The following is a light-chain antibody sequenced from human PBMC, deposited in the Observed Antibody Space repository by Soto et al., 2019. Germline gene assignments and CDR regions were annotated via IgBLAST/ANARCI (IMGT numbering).Light chain of an antibody. CDR2: AAS. V-gene: IGKV1-39*01. CDR1: QSIRSY. J-gene: IGKJ4*01. Sequence: DIQMTQSPSSLSASVGDRVTITCRASQSIRSYLNWYQQKPGKAPKLLIYAASSLQSGVPSRFSGSGSGTDFTLTISSLQPEDFATYYCQQSYSTLPLTFGGGTKVEIK. CDR3: QQSYSTLPLT.